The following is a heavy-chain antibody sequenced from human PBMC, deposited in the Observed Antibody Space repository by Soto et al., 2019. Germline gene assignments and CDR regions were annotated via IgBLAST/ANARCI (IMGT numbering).Heavy chain of an antibody. D-gene: IGHD3-3*01. CDR1: VYTFTSYL. V-gene: IGHV1-8*01. CDR3: ARVVTIFGVVIMNYGMDV. Sequence: SSVKVSRKSSVYTFTSYLINWVRQATGQGLEWMGWMNPNSGNTGYAQKFQGRVTMTRNTSISTAYMELSSLRSEDTAVYYCARVVTIFGVVIMNYGMDVWGQGTMVTVSS. J-gene: IGHJ6*02. CDR2: MNPNSGNT.